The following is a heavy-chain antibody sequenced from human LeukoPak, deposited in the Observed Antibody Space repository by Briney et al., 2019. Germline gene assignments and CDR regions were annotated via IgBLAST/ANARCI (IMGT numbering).Heavy chain of an antibody. V-gene: IGHV5-51*01. J-gene: IGHJ6*02. Sequence: GESLKISCKGSGYSFTSYWIGWVRQMPVKGLEWMGIIYPGDSDTRYSPSFQGQVIISADKSISAAYLQWSSLKASDTAMYYCAATHGSGTSYYYYYAMDVWGQGTTVTVSS. CDR1: GYSFTSYW. D-gene: IGHD3-10*01. CDR3: AATHGSGTSYYYYYAMDV. CDR2: IYPGDSDT.